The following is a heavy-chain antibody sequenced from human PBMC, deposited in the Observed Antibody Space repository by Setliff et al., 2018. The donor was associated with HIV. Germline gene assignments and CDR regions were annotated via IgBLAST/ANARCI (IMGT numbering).Heavy chain of an antibody. CDR2: IYYSGST. D-gene: IGHD3-9*01. V-gene: IGHV4-59*08. J-gene: IGHJ5*02. Sequence: SETLSLTCSVSGISINGYYWSWIRQPPGKGLEWIGYIYYSGSTNYNPSLKSRVTISVDTSKNQFSLKLSSVTAADTAVYYCARHRYYDILFDPWGQGTLVTVSS. CDR3: ARHRYYDILFDP. CDR1: GISINGYY.